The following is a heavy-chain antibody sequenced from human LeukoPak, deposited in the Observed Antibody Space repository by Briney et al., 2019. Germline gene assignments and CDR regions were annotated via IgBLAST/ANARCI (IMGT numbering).Heavy chain of an antibody. Sequence: SETLSLTCTVSGGSISSYYWCWIRQPPGKGLEWIGNIYYSGSTNYNPSLKSRVTISVDTSKNQFSLKLSSVTAADTAVYYCARHSTMEDFWSGYTNYYYGMDVWGQGTTVTVSS. CDR2: IYYSGST. V-gene: IGHV4-59*08. CDR1: GGSISSYY. CDR3: ARHSTMEDFWSGYTNYYYGMDV. J-gene: IGHJ6*02. D-gene: IGHD3-3*01.